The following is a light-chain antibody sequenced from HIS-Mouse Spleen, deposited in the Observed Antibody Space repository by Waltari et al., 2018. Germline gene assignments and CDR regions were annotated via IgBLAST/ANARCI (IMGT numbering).Light chain of an antibody. CDR3: QQYNSYTWT. Sequence: DIQMTQSPSTLSASVGDRVTITCRASQSISSWLAWYQQKPGKAPKRRIYKAFSLESGFPSRFSGSGSGTEFTLTISSLQPDDFATYYCQQYNSYTWTFGQGTKVEIK. J-gene: IGKJ1*01. V-gene: IGKV1-5*03. CDR1: QSISSW. CDR2: KAF.